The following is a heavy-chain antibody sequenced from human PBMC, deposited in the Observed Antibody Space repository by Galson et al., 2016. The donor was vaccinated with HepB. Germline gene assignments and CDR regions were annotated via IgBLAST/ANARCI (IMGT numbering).Heavy chain of an antibody. V-gene: IGHV3-23*01. D-gene: IGHD2-21*01. J-gene: IGHJ6*02. CDR1: GFTFSSYA. CDR2: ISNTGGSR. CDR3: ARPWHRARSDQEMIAYCLDV. Sequence: SLRLSCAASGFTFSSYAMSWVRQAPGKGLEWVSSISNTGGSRYYADSVTGRFSISRDSLQNTVYLQMDSLRAEDTAVDYCARPWHRARSDQEMIAYCLDVWGHGTTVTVTS.